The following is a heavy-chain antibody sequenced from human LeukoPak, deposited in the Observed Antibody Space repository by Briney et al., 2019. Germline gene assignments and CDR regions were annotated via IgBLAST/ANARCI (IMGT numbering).Heavy chain of an antibody. J-gene: IGHJ6*03. CDR1: GGSISSSSYY. CDR2: IYYSGST. CDR3: AREFRNTNYEGSYYYYMDV. D-gene: IGHD4-11*01. V-gene: IGHV4-39*07. Sequence: SETLSLTCTVSGGSISSSSYYWGWIRQPPGKGLEWIRSIYYSGSTYYNPSLKSRVTISVDTSKNQFSLKLSSVTAADTAVYYCAREFRNTNYEGSYYYYMDVWGKGTTVTVSS.